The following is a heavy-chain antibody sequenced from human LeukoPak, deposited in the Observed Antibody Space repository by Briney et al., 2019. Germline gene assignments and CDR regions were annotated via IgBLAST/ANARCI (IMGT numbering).Heavy chain of an antibody. CDR3: ARDYSGSYYHAFGAFDI. V-gene: IGHV4-39*02. D-gene: IGHD1-26*01. CDR2: MYYSGST. Sequence: SETLSLTCTVSGGSISSRGYYWGWIRQSPGKGLEWIGSMYYSGSTYYNPSLKSRVTISVDTSKNQFSLKLSSVTAADTAVYYCARDYSGSYYHAFGAFDIWGQGTMVTVSS. J-gene: IGHJ3*02. CDR1: GGSISSRGYY.